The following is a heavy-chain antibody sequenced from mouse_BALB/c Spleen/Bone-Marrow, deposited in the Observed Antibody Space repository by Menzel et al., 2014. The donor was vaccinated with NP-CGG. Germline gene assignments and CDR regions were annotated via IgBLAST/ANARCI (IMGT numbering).Heavy chain of an antibody. CDR1: GFNIKDTY. J-gene: IGHJ2*01. Sequence: VQLKESGAELVKPGASVKLSCTASGFNIKDTYMHWVKQRPDQGLEWIGRIDPANGNTKYNPKFEGKATITSDTSSNSAYLPLSSLTSADTAVYSCVGSEDYWGQGTTLTVSS. V-gene: IGHV14-3*02. CDR2: IDPANGNT. CDR3: VGSEDY. D-gene: IGHD3-1*01.